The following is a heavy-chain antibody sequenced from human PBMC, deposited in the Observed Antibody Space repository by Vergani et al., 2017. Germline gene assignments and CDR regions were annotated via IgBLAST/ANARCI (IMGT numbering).Heavy chain of an antibody. V-gene: IGHV3-30*02. J-gene: IGHJ4*02. Sequence: QVQLVESAGGVFQPGGSLRLSCAASGFTFSTFVMHWIRQAPGKGLEWLAYIGKDGINTRYRDSVKGRFPVSRDNSKDILYLQMDSLRSDDTALYYCAKYLRDSTDGLPDSWGPGTLVIVSS. CDR2: IGKDGINT. CDR3: AKYLRDSTDGLPDS. CDR1: GFTFSTFV. D-gene: IGHD2-21*02.